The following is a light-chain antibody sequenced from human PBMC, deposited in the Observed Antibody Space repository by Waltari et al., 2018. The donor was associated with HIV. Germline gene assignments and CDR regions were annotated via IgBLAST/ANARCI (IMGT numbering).Light chain of an antibody. CDR2: KDN. CDR1: ALPKKY. Sequence: SYELTQPPSVSVSPGQTARITCPGDALPKKYAYWYQQKPGQAPVVVIYKDNERPSGIPERFSGSSSGTTATLTISGVQAEDEADYYCQSADSSGTYVVFGGGTKLTVL. J-gene: IGLJ2*01. CDR3: QSADSSGTYVV. V-gene: IGLV3-25*03.